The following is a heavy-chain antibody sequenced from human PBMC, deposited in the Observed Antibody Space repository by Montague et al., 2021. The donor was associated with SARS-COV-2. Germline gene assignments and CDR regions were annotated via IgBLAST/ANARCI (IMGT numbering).Heavy chain of an antibody. Sequence: TLSLTCTVSGASINSGYYYWIWIRQPAGKGLDWIVLTYASACTKYIPTLNSRVTILLDTSKNQFSLNLSSVTAADTAVYYCARVCGGYSRYFDTWGQGTLVTVSS. J-gene: IGHJ4*02. V-gene: IGHV4-61*02. CDR3: ARVCGGYSRYFDT. D-gene: IGHD5-18*01. CDR2: TYASACT. CDR1: GASINSGYYY.